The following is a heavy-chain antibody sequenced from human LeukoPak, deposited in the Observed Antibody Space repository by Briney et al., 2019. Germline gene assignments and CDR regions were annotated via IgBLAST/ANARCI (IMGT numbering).Heavy chain of an antibody. Sequence: SETLSLTCAVSGGSISSSNWWSWVRQPPGKGLEWIGEIYHSGSTNYNPSLKSPVTISVDKSKNQFSLKLSSVTAADTAVYYCARVAYYSDRSAFAFFDYWGRGTLVTVSS. CDR1: GGSISSSNW. D-gene: IGHD3-22*01. V-gene: IGHV4-4*02. CDR3: ARVAYYSDRSAFAFFDY. J-gene: IGHJ4*02. CDR2: IYHSGST.